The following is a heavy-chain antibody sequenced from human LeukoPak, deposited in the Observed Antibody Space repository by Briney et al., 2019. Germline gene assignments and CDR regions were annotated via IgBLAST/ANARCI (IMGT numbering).Heavy chain of an antibody. Sequence: SETLSLTCTVCVGSISSYYWSWIRQPAGKGREGIGRIYTNGSTNYNPSLKSRFTMSVDTSKNQFSLKLSAVTAADTAVYYCAREGSNTYNWFDPWGQGTLVTVSS. CDR3: AREGSNTYNWFDP. J-gene: IGHJ5*02. CDR2: IYTNGST. CDR1: VGSISSYY. V-gene: IGHV4-4*07. D-gene: IGHD6-13*01.